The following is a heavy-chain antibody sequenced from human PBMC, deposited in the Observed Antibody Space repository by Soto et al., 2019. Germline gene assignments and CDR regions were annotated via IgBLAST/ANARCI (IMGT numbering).Heavy chain of an antibody. CDR3: AAQKGVDGYHSWGFDY. Sequence: ASVKVSCKASGYTFTSYGISWVRQAPGQGLEWMGWISAYNGNTNYAQKLQGRVTMTTDTSTSTAYMERRSLRSDDTAVYYCAAQKGVDGYHSWGFDYWGQGTLVIVSS. J-gene: IGHJ4*02. V-gene: IGHV1-18*04. CDR2: ISAYNGNT. D-gene: IGHD5-12*01. CDR1: GYTFTSYG.